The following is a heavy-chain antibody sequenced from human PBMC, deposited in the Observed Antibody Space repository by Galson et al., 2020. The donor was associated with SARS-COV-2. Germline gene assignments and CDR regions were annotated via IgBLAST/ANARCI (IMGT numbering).Heavy chain of an antibody. Sequence: GGSLRLPCAGSGFTFSNYVMSWVRQAPGKGLEWVSAISGSGGVRTSYADSARGRFTISRDNSKKTLFLQMNSLRAEDTAIYYCAKDRFPAGDGDDEAVDVWGQGTMVTVSS. V-gene: IGHV3-23*01. D-gene: IGHD2-21*01. CDR2: ISGSGGVRT. J-gene: IGHJ3*01. CDR3: AKDRFPAGDGDDEAVDV. CDR1: GFTFSNYV.